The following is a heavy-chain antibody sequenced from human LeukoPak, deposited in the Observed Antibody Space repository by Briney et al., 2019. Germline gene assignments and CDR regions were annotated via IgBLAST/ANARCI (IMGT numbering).Heavy chain of an antibody. CDR1: GYSISSGYY. V-gene: IGHV4-38-2*02. J-gene: IGHJ4*02. CDR2: IYHSGST. Sequence: PSETLSLTCTVSGYSISSGYYWGWIRQPPGKGLEWIGSIYHSGSTYYNPSLKSRVTISVDTSKNQFSLKLSSVTAADTAVYYCASATPEAMGGGMSQAIDYWGQGTLVTVSS. D-gene: IGHD3-16*01. CDR3: ASATPEAMGGGMSQAIDY.